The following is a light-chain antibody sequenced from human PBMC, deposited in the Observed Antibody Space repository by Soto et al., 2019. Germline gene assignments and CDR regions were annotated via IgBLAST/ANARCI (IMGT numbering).Light chain of an antibody. CDR2: KAS. CDR3: QQLNSYPLT. Sequence: DIQMNQSPSSLSASVRDRFTITCLASQTISSWLAWYQQKPGKAPKLLIYKASTLKSGVPSRFSGSGSGTDFTLTISSLQPEDFPTYYCQQLNSYPLTFGQGTRLDIK. V-gene: IGKV1-5*03. J-gene: IGKJ5*01. CDR1: QTISSW.